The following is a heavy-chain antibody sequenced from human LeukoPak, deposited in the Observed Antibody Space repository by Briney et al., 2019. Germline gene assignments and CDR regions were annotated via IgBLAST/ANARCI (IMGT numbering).Heavy chain of an antibody. J-gene: IGHJ5*02. V-gene: IGHV1-69*06. Sequence: GSSVKVSCKASGGTFSSYLISWVRQAPGQGLEWMGGIFPIVGTADYAQKFQGRVTITADKSTSTAYMELSSLRFDDTAVYYCAREKVELPTVFDPWGQGTLVTVSS. CDR3: AREKVELPTVFDP. CDR2: IFPIVGTA. CDR1: GGTFSSYL. D-gene: IGHD1-7*01.